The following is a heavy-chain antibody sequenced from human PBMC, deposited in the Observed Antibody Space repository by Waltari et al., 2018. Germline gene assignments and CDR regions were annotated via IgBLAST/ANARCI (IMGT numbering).Heavy chain of an antibody. CDR1: GFPCSTDS. J-gene: IGHJ4*02. CDR3: ARDAYYSDSSGYHFDY. V-gene: IGHV3-48*04. D-gene: IGHD3-22*01. Sequence: EVQRVESGGGLGQPGRSLRLSCAAAGFPCSTDSMNWVRQAPGKGLGWVSYISGSSSTIYYAGSVKGRFTISRDNAKNSLFLQMNSLRAEDTAVYYCARDAYYSDSSGYHFDYWGQGTLDTVSS. CDR2: ISGSSSTI.